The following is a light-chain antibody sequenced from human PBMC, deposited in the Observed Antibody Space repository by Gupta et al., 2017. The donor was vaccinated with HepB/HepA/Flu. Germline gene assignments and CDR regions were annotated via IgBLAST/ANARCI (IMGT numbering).Light chain of an antibody. V-gene: IGKV3-15*01. CDR2: GAS. CDR1: QSVSSN. J-gene: IGKJ1*01. CDR3: QQNNNWPPWT. Sequence: EIVMTQSPATLSVSPGERATLSCRASQSVSSNLAWYQQKPGQAPRLLLYGASTRATGIPARFSGSGSGTEXPPTIRXRQSEDFAVYYCQQNNNWPPWTFGXGTKVEIK.